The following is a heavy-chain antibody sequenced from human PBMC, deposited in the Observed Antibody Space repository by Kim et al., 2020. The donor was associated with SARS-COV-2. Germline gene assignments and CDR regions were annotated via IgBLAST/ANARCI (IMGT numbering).Heavy chain of an antibody. CDR1: GYIFTGHY. D-gene: IGHD6-19*01. Sequence: ASVKVSCQASGYIFTGHYIHWVRQAPGQGLEWMGRIRPDNGDTYYAQKFQGRVTWSRDVSITTVYMELRSLTSDDTAVYYCAREGGGSGQWMGFFDFWGQGSLVTVSS. CDR2: IRPDNGDT. J-gene: IGHJ5*01. CDR3: AREGGGSGQWMGFFDF. V-gene: IGHV1-2*06.